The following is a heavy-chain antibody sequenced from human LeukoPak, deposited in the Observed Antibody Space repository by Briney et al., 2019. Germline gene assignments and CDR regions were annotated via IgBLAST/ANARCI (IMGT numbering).Heavy chain of an antibody. CDR3: ARQGSDGYNLGGIDY. CDR2: IYYSGST. CDR1: GGSISSYY. D-gene: IGHD5-24*01. V-gene: IGHV4-59*08. Sequence: SETLSLTCTVSGGSISSYYWSWIRQPPGKGLEWIGYIYYSGSTNYSPSLKSRVTISVDTSKNQFSLKLSSVTAADTAVYYCARQGSDGYNLGGIDYWGQGTLVTVSS. J-gene: IGHJ4*02.